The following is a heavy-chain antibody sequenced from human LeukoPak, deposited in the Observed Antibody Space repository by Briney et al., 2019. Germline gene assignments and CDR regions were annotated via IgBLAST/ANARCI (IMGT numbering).Heavy chain of an antibody. D-gene: IGHD1-26*01. CDR1: GFTFSSYG. J-gene: IGHJ4*02. CDR3: ARGQWELLSFDY. Sequence: GGSLRLSCAASGFTFSSYGMHWVRQAPGKGLEWVAVIWYDGSNKYYADSVKGRFTISRDNSKNTLYLQMNSLRAEDTAVYYCARGQWELLSFDYWGQGTRVTVSS. CDR2: IWYDGSNK. V-gene: IGHV3-33*01.